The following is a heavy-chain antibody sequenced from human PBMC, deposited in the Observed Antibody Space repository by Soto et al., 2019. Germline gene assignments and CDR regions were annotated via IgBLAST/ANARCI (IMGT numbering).Heavy chain of an antibody. J-gene: IGHJ5*02. V-gene: IGHV1-69*01. Sequence: QVQLVQSGAEVKKPGSSVKGSCKTSGGTFNSYGLSWVRQAPGQGPEWMGQIIPIFGTAKYAQRFQGRLTISADESTSTVYMELSSLRSDDTAMYYCAREKFSNYFDPWGQGTLVTVSS. D-gene: IGHD4-4*01. CDR1: GGTFNSYG. CDR2: IIPIFGTA. CDR3: AREKFSNYFDP.